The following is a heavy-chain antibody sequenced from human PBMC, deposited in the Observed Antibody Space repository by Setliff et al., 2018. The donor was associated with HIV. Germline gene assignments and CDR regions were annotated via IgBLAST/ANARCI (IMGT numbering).Heavy chain of an antibody. CDR2: ISHSGST. V-gene: IGHV4-34*01. J-gene: IGHJ6*03. D-gene: IGHD3-3*01. CDR1: GGSFSGHY. Sequence: SETLSLTCAVYGGSFSGHYWTWIRQPPGKGLEWIGYISHSGSTNYNPSLKSRVTISADTSKNQFSLKLSSVTAADTAVYYCARGRNFWSDYYHYYYMDVWGKGTMVTVSS. CDR3: ARGRNFWSDYYHYYYMDV.